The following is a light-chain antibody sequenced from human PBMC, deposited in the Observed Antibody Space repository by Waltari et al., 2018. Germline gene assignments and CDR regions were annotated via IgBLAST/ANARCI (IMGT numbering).Light chain of an antibody. CDR1: ASTLGNTL. J-gene: IGLJ3*02. CDR2: RSD. V-gene: IGLV1-44*01. Sequence: QSVLTQPPSASGPPGQRVTISCSGSASTLGNTLVTWSHPLPGKAPKLLIYRSDQRPSGVPDRFSGSKSGTSASLAISGLQSEDEADYYCAAWDDSLNGHWVFGGGTKVTVL. CDR3: AAWDDSLNGHWV.